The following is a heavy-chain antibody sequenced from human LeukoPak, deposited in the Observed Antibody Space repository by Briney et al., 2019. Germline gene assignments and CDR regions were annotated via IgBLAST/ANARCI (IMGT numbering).Heavy chain of an antibody. CDR3: ARDATQIQVWFDGYSDH. J-gene: IGHJ4*02. CDR1: GFTVSSNY. Sequence: GGSLRLSCAASGFTVSSNYMSWVRQAPGKGLEWVAVIWHDGSNTHYADSVKGRFTISRDNSKNTLYLQMNSLRAEDTAVYYCARDATQIQVWFDGYSDHWGQGTLVTVSS. D-gene: IGHD2-21*01. CDR2: IWHDGSNT. V-gene: IGHV3-33*08.